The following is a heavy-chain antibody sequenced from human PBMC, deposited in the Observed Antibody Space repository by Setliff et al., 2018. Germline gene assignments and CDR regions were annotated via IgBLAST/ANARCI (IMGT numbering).Heavy chain of an antibody. D-gene: IGHD3-3*01. CDR1: GGSISSGDYY. CDR2: IYYSGST. Sequence: SETLSLTCTVSGGSISSGDYYWSWIRQPPGKGLEWIGYIYYSGSTYYNPSPKSRVTISVDTSKNQFSLKLSSVTAADTAVYYCARAAPSYNFWSGYYTPTNWFDPWGQGTLVTVSS. CDR3: ARAAPSYNFWSGYYTPTNWFDP. V-gene: IGHV4-30-4*02. J-gene: IGHJ5*02.